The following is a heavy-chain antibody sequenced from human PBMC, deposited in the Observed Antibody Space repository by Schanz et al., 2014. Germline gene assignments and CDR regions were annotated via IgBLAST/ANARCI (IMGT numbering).Heavy chain of an antibody. CDR2: ISSSSSYT. D-gene: IGHD3-3*01. J-gene: IGHJ4*02. CDR1: GFTFSDYY. Sequence: MQLLESGGGLAQPGGSLRLSCAASGFTFSDYYMSWIRQAPGKGLEWVSYISSSSSYTNYADSVKGRFTISRDNAKNSLYLQMNSLTAEDTAVYYWARGVRIDYWGQGTLVTVSS. V-gene: IGHV3-11*06. CDR3: ARGVRIDY.